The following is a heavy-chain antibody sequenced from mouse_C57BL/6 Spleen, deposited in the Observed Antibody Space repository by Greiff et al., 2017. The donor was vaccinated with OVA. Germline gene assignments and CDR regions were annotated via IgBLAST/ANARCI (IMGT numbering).Heavy chain of an antibody. CDR3: ASLGGGFDY. D-gene: IGHD2-10*02. CDR2: IYPGDGDT. Sequence: QVQLKESGPELVKPGASVKISCKASGYAFSSSWMNWVKQRPGKGLEWIGRIYPGDGDTNYNGKFKGKATLTADKSSSTAYMQLSSLTSEDSAVYFCASLGGGFDYWGQGTTLTVSS. J-gene: IGHJ2*01. V-gene: IGHV1-82*01. CDR1: GYAFSSSW.